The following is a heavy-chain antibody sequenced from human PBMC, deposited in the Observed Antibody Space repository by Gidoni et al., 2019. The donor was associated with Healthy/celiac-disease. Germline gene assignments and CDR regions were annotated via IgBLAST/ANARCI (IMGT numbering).Heavy chain of an antibody. D-gene: IGHD1-26*01. CDR2: IKQDGSEK. J-gene: IGHJ4*02. Sequence: EVQLVESGGGLVQPGGSLRLSWAAAGFTFSSYWMSWVRQAPGKGLEWVANIKQDGSEKYYVDSVKGRFTISRDNAKTSLYLQMNSLRAEDTAVYYCARGSGSYFYWGQGTLVTVSS. V-gene: IGHV3-7*04. CDR1: GFTFSSYW. CDR3: ARGSGSYFY.